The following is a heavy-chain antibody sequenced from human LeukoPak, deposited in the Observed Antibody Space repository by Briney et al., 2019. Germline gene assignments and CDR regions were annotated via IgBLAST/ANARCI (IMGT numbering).Heavy chain of an antibody. V-gene: IGHV4-61*01. CDR2: MFYSGST. Sequence: SETLSLTCSVSGASVSDGNYYWSWIRQPPGKGLEWIGYMFYSGSTKYNPSLKSRVTISVDKSKNQFSLHMSSVTAADTAVYYCASSRGYDSFAFDIWGQGTMVTVSS. J-gene: IGHJ3*02. CDR1: GASVSDGNYY. D-gene: IGHD2-15*01. CDR3: ASSRGYDSFAFDI.